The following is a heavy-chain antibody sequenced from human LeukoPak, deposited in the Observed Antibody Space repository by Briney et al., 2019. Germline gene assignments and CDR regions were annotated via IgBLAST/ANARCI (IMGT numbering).Heavy chain of an antibody. CDR2: INHSGST. CDR1: GGSFSGYY. V-gene: IGHV4-34*01. J-gene: IGHJ4*02. D-gene: IGHD3-10*01. CDR3: ARAPYYYGSGSYYNSFDY. Sequence: SETLSLTCAVYGGSFSGYYWSWIRQPPGKGLEWIGEINHSGSTNYNPSLKSRVTISVDTSKNQFSLKLSSVTAADTAVYYCARAPYYYGSGSYYNSFDYWGQGTLVTVSS.